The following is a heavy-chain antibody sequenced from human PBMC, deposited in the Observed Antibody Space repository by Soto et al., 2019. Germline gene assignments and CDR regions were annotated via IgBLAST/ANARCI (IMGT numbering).Heavy chain of an antibody. CDR1: GFTFSSYA. Sequence: EVQLLESGGGWVQPGGSLRLSCAASGFTFSSYAMSWVRQAPGKGLEWVSAISGSGGSTYYADSVKGRFTISRDISKHTLYLQTNSLRAEDTAVSYCPKDALGYCIPTSCLGPDSWGRGTLVTVSS. CDR3: PKDALGYCIPTSCLGPDS. J-gene: IGHJ4*02. V-gene: IGHV3-23*01. D-gene: IGHD2-2*01. CDR2: ISGSGGST.